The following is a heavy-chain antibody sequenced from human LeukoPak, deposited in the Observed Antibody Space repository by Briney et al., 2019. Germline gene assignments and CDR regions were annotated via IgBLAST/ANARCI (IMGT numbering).Heavy chain of an antibody. CDR1: GGSISSSSYY. CDR2: IYYSGST. V-gene: IGHV4-39*01. CDR3: ARHAGYSSGWVSS. D-gene: IGHD6-19*01. Sequence: SETLSLTCTVSGGSISSSSYYWSWIRQPPGKGLEWIGSIYYSGSTYYNPSLESRVTISVDTSKNQFSLKLSSVTAADTAVYYCARHAGYSSGWVSSWGQGTLVTVSS. J-gene: IGHJ5*02.